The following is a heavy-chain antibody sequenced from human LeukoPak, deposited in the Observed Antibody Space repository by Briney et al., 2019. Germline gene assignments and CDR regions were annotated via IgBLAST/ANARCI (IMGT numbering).Heavy chain of an antibody. V-gene: IGHV2-5*01. Sequence: SGPTLVNPTQTLTLTCTFSGFSLSTSGVGVGWIRQPPGKALEWLALIYWNHDMRYSPSLKNRLTITKDTSKNHVVLTMTNMDPVDTATYYCAHWGTYYDILTAYSQLDYWGQGTLVTVSS. CDR1: GFSLSTSGVG. J-gene: IGHJ4*02. CDR2: IYWNHDM. D-gene: IGHD3-9*01. CDR3: AHWGTYYDILTAYSQLDY.